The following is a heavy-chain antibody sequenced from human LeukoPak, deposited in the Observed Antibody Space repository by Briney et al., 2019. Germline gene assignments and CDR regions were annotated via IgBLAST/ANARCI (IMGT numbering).Heavy chain of an antibody. CDR2: ISWDGGST. CDR3: AKDKEYSGFGPILSGYYYGMDV. Sequence: PGGSLRLSCAASGFTFDDYAMLWVRQAPGKGLEWVSLISWDGGSTYYADSVKGRFTISRDNSRHTLYLQMNSLGAEDTALYYCAKDKEYSGFGPILSGYYYGMDVWGKGTTVTVSS. D-gene: IGHD5-12*01. V-gene: IGHV3-43D*04. CDR1: GFTFDDYA. J-gene: IGHJ6*04.